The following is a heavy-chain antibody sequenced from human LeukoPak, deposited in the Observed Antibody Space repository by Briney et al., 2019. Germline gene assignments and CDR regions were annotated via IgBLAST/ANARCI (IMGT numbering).Heavy chain of an antibody. V-gene: IGHV3-23*01. CDR1: GFTFSDYA. CDR3: AKRGVTTMVRGVIED. CDR2: ISGGSSGST. D-gene: IGHD3-10*01. Sequence: TGGSLRLSCAASGFTFSDYAMSWVRQAPGKGLEWLSVISGGSSGSTYNADSVTCRFTVSKDNSKNTLCLKMNSLRAEDTAIYHCAKRGVTTMVRGVIEDWGQGTLVTVSS. J-gene: IGHJ4*02.